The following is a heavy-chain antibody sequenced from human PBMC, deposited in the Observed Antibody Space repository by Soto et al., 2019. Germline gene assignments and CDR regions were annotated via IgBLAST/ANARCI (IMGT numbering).Heavy chain of an antibody. CDR1: GFTFEDYA. V-gene: IGHV3-9*01. CDR2: ISWNSANI. Sequence: EMHLVESGGGLVQPGRSLTISCAASGFTFEDYAMHWVRQTPGKGLEWVSGISWNSANIIYADSVKGRFTISRDNAKDSLYRQMNRLRPEDTGLYYCAKMVTWDSSGYYQGGFDCWGQGTLVTVSS. CDR3: AKMVTWDSSGYYQGGFDC. D-gene: IGHD3-22*01. J-gene: IGHJ4*02.